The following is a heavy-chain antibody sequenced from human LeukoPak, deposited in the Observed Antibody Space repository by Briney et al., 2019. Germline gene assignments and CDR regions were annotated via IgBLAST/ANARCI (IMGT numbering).Heavy chain of an antibody. CDR1: GYTFDRYG. Sequence: ASVKVSCKGSGYTFDRYGVTWVRQAPGQGLEWMGWISTYNGNTIYAQKFQGRITMTTDTSTNTAYMDLRSLRSDDTAVYYCARDLEHCRNIVCSSSAYWGQGTLVTVSS. J-gene: IGHJ4*02. D-gene: IGHD2/OR15-2a*01. CDR2: ISTYNGNT. V-gene: IGHV1-18*04. CDR3: ARDLEHCRNIVCSSSAY.